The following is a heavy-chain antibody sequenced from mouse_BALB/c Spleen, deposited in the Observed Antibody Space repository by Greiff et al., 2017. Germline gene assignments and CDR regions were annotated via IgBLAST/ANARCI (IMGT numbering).Heavy chain of an antibody. CDR1: GYTFTSYV. D-gene: IGHD1-1*01. J-gene: IGHJ1*01. CDR3: ARGNYYGSSDPLDV. CDR2: INPYNDGT. V-gene: IGHV1-14*01. Sequence: EVQLQESGPELVKPGASVKMSCKASGYTFTSYVMHWVQQKPGQGLEWIGYINPYNDGTKYNEKFKGRATLTSDKSSSTAYMELSSLTSEDSAVFYCARGNYYGSSDPLDVWGAGTTVTVSS.